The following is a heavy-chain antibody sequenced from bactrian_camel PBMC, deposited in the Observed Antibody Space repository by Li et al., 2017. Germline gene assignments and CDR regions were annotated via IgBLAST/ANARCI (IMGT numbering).Heavy chain of an antibody. V-gene: IGHV3S53*01. CDR2: IDSDGKV. J-gene: IGHJ4*01. Sequence: HVQLVESGGGAVETGGSLRLSCEWSGSSYCLGWFRQGPGGEREGVAGIDSDGKVSYADSVKGRFTISRDNAKDTLYLQMNSLKIKDTAVYYCALGSSRQATMTARGKGTQVTVS. CDR1: GSSYCL. D-gene: IGHD3*01.